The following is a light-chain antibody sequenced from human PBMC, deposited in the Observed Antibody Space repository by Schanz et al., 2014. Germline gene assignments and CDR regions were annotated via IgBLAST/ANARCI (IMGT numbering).Light chain of an antibody. Sequence: EIVVTQSPATLALSPGERASLSCRASRSISGNLAWYQQKPGQAPRLLIYNASKRATGIPDRFSGSGSGTDFTLSISRLEPEDFAVYYCQQFGSSPLTFGAGTKVEIK. CDR2: NAS. CDR3: QQFGSSPLT. V-gene: IGKV3-20*01. CDR1: RSISGN. J-gene: IGKJ4*01.